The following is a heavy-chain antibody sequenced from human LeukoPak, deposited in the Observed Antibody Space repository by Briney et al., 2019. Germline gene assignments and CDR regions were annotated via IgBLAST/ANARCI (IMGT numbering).Heavy chain of an antibody. J-gene: IGHJ3*02. V-gene: IGHV4-34*01. Sequence: PSETLSLTCTVSGGSISSYYWSWIRQPPGKGLEWIGEINHSGSTNYNPSLKSRVTISVDTSKNQFSLKLSSVTAADTAVYYCARGIVGATPDAFDIWGQGTMVTVSS. CDR1: GGSISSYY. CDR2: INHSGST. CDR3: ARGIVGATPDAFDI. D-gene: IGHD1-26*01.